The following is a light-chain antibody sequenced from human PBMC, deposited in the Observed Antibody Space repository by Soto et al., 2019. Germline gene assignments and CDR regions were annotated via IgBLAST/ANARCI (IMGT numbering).Light chain of an antibody. Sequence: QSVLTQPPSASGTPGQRVTISCSGSSSXIGVNYVYWYQQLPGTAPKLLIYTNNQRPSGVPDRFSGSKSGTSASLAISGLRSEDEADYHCATWDDSLSGVVFGGGTKLTVL. CDR3: ATWDDSLSGVV. V-gene: IGLV1-47*01. CDR2: TNN. J-gene: IGLJ2*01. CDR1: SSXIGVNY.